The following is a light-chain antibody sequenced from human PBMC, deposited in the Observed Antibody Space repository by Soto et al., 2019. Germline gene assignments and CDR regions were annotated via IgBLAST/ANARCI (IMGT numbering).Light chain of an antibody. CDR3: QQYNSYDMWS. CDR1: QGISKW. J-gene: IGKJ1*01. CDR2: GAS. V-gene: IGKV1-5*02. Sequence: DIQMTQSPSTLSASVGDRVTIICRASQGISKWLAWYQQKPGKAPKLLIYGASSLENGVPSRFSGSGSGTEFTLTISSLQPDDFATYFCQQYNSYDMWSFGQGTKVDLK.